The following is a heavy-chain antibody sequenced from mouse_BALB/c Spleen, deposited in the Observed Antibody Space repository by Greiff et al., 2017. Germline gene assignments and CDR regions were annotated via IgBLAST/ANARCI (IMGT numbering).Heavy chain of an antibody. CDR3: ARGGKYGNLYAMDY. J-gene: IGHJ4*01. CDR2: ISDGGSYT. V-gene: IGHV5-4*02. Sequence: DVMLVESGGGLVKPGGSLKLSCAASGFTFSDYYMYWVRQTPEKRLEWVATISDGGSYTYYPDSVKGRFTISRDNAKNNLYLQMSSLKSEDTAMYYCARGGKYGNLYAMDYWGQGTSVTVSS. CDR1: GFTFSDYY. D-gene: IGHD2-10*02.